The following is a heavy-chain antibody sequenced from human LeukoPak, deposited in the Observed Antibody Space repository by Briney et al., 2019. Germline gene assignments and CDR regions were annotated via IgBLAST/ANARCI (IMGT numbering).Heavy chain of an antibody. V-gene: IGHV4-59*08. CDR1: GRSISSHY. D-gene: IGHD3-22*01. CDR3: ARHYYDSSGYPNYFHY. Sequence: SETLSLTCSVSGRSISSHYWSWIRQPPGKGLEWIGYIHYSGSTDYNPSLKSRVTISVDTSRKQFSLNLNSVTAADTAVYFCARHYYDSSGYPNYFHYWGQGTLVSVSS. CDR2: IHYSGST. J-gene: IGHJ4*02.